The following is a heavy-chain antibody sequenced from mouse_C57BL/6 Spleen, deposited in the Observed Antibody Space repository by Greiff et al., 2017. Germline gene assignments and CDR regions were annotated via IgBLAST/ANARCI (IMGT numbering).Heavy chain of an antibody. CDR1: GYTFTAYN. V-gene: IGHV1-18*01. J-gene: IGHJ3*01. Sequence: EVQLQQSGPELVKPGASVKIPCKASGYTFTAYNMDWLKQSHGKSLEWIGDFNPNNGGTIYNQKFKGKATLTVDKSSSPAYLELRSLTSDDTAVYYCARGDIRGFAYWGQGTMVTVSA. CDR2: FNPNNGGT. CDR3: ARGDIRGFAY.